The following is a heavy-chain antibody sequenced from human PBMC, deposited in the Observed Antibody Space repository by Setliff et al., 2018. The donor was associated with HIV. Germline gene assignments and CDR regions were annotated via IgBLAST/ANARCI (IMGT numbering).Heavy chain of an antibody. J-gene: IGHJ4*02. CDR1: GYSFTSYW. V-gene: IGHV5-51*01. CDR2: IYPGDSDT. Sequence: PGESLKISCKGSGYSFTSYWIGWVRQMPGKGLEWMGIIYPGDSDTRYSPSFQGQVTIPPDKSISTAYLQWSSLKASDTAMYYCASGRKKNYDIFTGYYRVLGLDFDFWGQGTLVTVSS. D-gene: IGHD3-9*01. CDR3: ASGRKKNYDIFTGYYRVLGLDFDF.